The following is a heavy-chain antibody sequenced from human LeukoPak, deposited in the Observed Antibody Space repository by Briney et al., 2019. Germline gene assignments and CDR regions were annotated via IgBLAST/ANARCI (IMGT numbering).Heavy chain of an antibody. CDR1: GGTFSSYA. J-gene: IGHJ6*04. V-gene: IGHV1-69*06. CDR2: IIPIFGTA. CDR3: ARDLPRDYYYGMDV. Sequence: GASVTVSCKASGGTFSSYAISWVRQAPGQGLGWMGGIIPIFGTANYAQKFQGRVTITADKSTSTAYMELSSLRSEDTAVYYCARDLPRDYYYGMDVWDKGTTVTVSS.